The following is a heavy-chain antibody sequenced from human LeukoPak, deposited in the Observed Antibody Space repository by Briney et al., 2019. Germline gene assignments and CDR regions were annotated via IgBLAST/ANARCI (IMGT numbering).Heavy chain of an antibody. J-gene: IGHJ4*02. CDR3: ARFYQLLLFDY. CDR1: GFTFSTYW. D-gene: IGHD2-2*01. Sequence: GGSLRLSCAASGFTFSTYWMHWVRQAPGKGLVWVSRISSDGSITSYADSVKGRFTISRDNAKNTLYLQMNSLRAEDTAVYYCARFYQLLLFDYWGQGTLVTVSS. V-gene: IGHV3-74*01. CDR2: ISSDGSIT.